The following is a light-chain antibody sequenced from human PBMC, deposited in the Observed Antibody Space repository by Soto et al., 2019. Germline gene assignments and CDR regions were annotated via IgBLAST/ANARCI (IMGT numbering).Light chain of an antibody. V-gene: IGKV1-5*03. J-gene: IGKJ1*01. CDR2: EAS. CDR3: QQYITYPYA. Sequence: DIQMTQSPSTLSASVGDRVTITCRASQLTSTWLAWYQQRPGKTTKLLISEASKLESGVPSRFSGSGSGTEFTLTISSLQPDDFATYYCQQYITYPYAFGQGTKVEIK. CDR1: QLTSTW.